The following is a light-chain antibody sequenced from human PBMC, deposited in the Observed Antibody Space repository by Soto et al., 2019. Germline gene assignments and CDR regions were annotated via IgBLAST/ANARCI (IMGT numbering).Light chain of an antibody. CDR3: HQYSNWPPGT. Sequence: VMTQSPATLSVSPGERATLSCMASQSVSSTLAWYQQKPCRSPRLLIYGASTRATGIPARFSGSGSGTEFTLTISSLQYEDFALYYCHQYSNWPPGTFGQGTKVDIK. CDR2: GAS. V-gene: IGKV3-15*01. J-gene: IGKJ2*01. CDR1: QSVSST.